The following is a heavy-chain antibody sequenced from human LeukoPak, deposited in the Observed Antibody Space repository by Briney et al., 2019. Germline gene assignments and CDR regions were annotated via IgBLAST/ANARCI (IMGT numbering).Heavy chain of an antibody. D-gene: IGHD3-16*01. Sequence: GGSLRLSCAASGITFSSYTLNWVRQAPGKGLEWVSSISSSSSYIYYADSVKGRFTISRDNSKNTLYLQMNSLRAEDTAVYYCARDLRLGECDYWGQGTLVTVSS. CDR2: ISSSSSYI. V-gene: IGHV3-21*01. CDR3: ARDLRLGECDY. J-gene: IGHJ4*02. CDR1: GITFSSYT.